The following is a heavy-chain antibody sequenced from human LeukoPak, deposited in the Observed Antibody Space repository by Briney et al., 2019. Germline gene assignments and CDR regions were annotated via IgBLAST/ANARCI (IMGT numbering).Heavy chain of an antibody. CDR2: IYSGGST. J-gene: IGHJ4*02. CDR1: GFTVSGNY. CDR3: ARVGGYCSGGSCY. Sequence: GGSLRLSCAASGFTVSGNYMSWVRQAPGKGLEWVSVIYSGGSTYYADSVKGRFTISRDNSKNTLYLQMNSLRAEDTAVYYCARVGGYCSGGSCYWGQGTLVTVSS. V-gene: IGHV3-66*02. D-gene: IGHD2-15*01.